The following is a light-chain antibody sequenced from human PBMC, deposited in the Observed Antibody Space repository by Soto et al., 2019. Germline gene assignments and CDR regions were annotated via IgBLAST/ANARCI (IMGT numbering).Light chain of an antibody. CDR3: QQYNSYSLFT. V-gene: IGKV1-5*01. J-gene: IGKJ3*01. Sequence: DIQMTQSPPSLSASVGDRVTITCRASETITDFLNWYQLKPGKAPKLLIYSASNLQPGVPSRFSGSGYGTDFTLTISSLQPDDFAAYYCQQYNSYSLFTFGPGTKVDIK. CDR1: ETITDF. CDR2: SAS.